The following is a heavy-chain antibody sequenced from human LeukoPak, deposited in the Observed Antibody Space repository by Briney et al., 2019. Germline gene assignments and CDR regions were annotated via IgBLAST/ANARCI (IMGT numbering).Heavy chain of an antibody. CDR2: IYYSGST. CDR3: ARDNRYYDFWSGYSGHYMDV. CDR1: GGSISSSSYY. Sequence: PSETLSLTCTVSGGSISSSSYYWSWIRQPPGKGLEWNGYIYYSGSTNYNPSLKSRVTISVDTSKNQFSLKLSSVTAADTAVYYCARDNRYYDFWSGYSGHYMDVWGKGTTVTVSS. J-gene: IGHJ6*03. D-gene: IGHD3-3*01. V-gene: IGHV4-61*01.